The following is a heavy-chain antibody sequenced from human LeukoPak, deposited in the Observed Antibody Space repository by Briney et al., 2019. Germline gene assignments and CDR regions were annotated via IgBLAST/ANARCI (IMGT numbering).Heavy chain of an antibody. D-gene: IGHD1-26*01. V-gene: IGHV3-15*01. CDR1: GFTFRDVW. CDR3: ATEGSSPKYSDF. J-gene: IGHJ4*02. Sequence: GGSLRLSCAASGFTFRDVWMSWVRQAPRMGMEWIGRIRSKTHGGTTDYAAPVKGRFSISRDDSKNTLYLQMDSLKTEDTAVYYCATEGSSPKYSDFWGQGTLVTVSS. CDR2: IRSKTHGGTT.